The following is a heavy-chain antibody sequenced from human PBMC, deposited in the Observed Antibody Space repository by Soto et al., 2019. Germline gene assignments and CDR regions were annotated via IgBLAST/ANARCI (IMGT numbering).Heavy chain of an antibody. CDR3: ARDYDSSRYYYDSSGYSAFVY. CDR2: IIPIFGTA. J-gene: IGHJ4*02. D-gene: IGHD3-22*01. Sequence: QVQLVQSGAEVKKPGSSVKVSCKASGGTFSSYAISWVRQAPGQGLEWMGGIIPIFGTANYAQKFQGRVTITADESTSTAYTELSSLRSEDTAVYYCARDYDSSRYYYDSSGYSAFVYWGQGTLVTVSS. V-gene: IGHV1-69*12. CDR1: GGTFSSYA.